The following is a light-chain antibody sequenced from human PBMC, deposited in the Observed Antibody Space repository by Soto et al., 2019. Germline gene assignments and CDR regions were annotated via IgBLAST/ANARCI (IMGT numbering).Light chain of an antibody. CDR2: EVN. J-gene: IGLJ2*01. CDR1: SSDVGGYNY. Sequence: QSALTQPPSASGSPGQSVTISCTGTSSDVGGYNYVSWYQQHPGKAPKLMIYEVNNRPSGVPDRFSGFKSGNTASLTVSGRQAEDEADYYCSSYAGSNNYVVFGGGTKLTVL. CDR3: SSYAGSNNYVV. V-gene: IGLV2-8*01.